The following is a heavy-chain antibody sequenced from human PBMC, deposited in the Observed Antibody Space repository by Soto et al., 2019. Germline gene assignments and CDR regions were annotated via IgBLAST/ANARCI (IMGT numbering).Heavy chain of an antibody. V-gene: IGHV3-30-3*01. Sequence: QVQLVESGGGVVQPGRSLRLSCAASKFTFSSYPMHWVRQAPGKGLEWVALISFDGSNQYYPDSVKGRFTTSRDNSRNTLYREMNSLRAGDTAVYYCARDRSSGYYPHYSRDVWGQGSTVTVSS. CDR3: ARDRSSGYYPHYSRDV. D-gene: IGHD3-22*01. CDR1: KFTFSSYP. J-gene: IGHJ6*01. CDR2: ISFDGSNQ.